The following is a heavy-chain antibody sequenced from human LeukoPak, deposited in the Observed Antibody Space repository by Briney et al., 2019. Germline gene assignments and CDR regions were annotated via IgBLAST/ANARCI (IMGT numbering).Heavy chain of an antibody. D-gene: IGHD1-1*01. J-gene: IGHJ4*02. CDR1: GGTFSSYA. CDR3: ASNPPNTGDFYY. CDR2: IIPILGTA. Sequence: SVKVSCKASGGTFSSYAISWVRQAPGQGLEWMGGIIPILGTANYAQKFQGRVTITADESTSTAYMELSSLRSEDTAIYYCASNPPNTGDFYYWGLGTLVTVSS. V-gene: IGHV1-69*13.